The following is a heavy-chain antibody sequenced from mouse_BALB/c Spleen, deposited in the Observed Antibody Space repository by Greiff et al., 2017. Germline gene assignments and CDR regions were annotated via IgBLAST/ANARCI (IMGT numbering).Heavy chain of an antibody. CDR3: ARYGFPDYYGSSYFDY. D-gene: IGHD1-1*01. V-gene: IGHV5-17*02. CDR2: ISSGSSTI. Sequence: EVKVVESGGGLVQPGGSRKLSCAASGFTFSSFGMHWVRQAPEKGLEWVAYISSGSSTIYYADTVKGRFTISRDNPKNTLFMQMTSLRSEDTAMYYCARYGFPDYYGSSYFDYWGQGTSLTVSS. J-gene: IGHJ2*02. CDR1: GFTFSSFG.